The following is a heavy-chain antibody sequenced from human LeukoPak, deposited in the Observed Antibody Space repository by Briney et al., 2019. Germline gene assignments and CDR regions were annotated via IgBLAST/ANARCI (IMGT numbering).Heavy chain of an antibody. CDR1: GFTFSGSA. Sequence: QPGGSLRLSCAASGFTFSGSAMHWVRQASGKGLEWVGRIRSKANSYATAYAALVKGRFTISRDDSKNTAYLQMNSLKTEDTAVYYCTRHRSGSSSTNWFDPWGQGTLVTVSS. CDR2: IRSKANSYAT. J-gene: IGHJ5*02. CDR3: TRHRSGSSSTNWFDP. V-gene: IGHV3-73*01. D-gene: IGHD1-26*01.